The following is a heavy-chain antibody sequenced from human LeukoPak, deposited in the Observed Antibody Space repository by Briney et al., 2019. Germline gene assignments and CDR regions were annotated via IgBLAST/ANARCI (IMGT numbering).Heavy chain of an antibody. D-gene: IGHD3-22*01. J-gene: IGHJ4*02. CDR2: IIPIFGTA. V-gene: IGHV1-69*05. CDR3: ASGEKPNSYDTPNDY. Sequence: ASVKVSCKASGGTFSSYAISWVRQAPGQGLEWMGGIIPIFGTANYAQKFQGRVTITTDESTSTAYMELSSLRSEDTAVYYCASGEKPNSYDTPNDYWGQGALVTVSS. CDR1: GGTFSSYA.